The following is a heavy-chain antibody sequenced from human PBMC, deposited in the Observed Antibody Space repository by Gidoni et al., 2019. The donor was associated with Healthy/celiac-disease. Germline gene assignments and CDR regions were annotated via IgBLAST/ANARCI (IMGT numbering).Heavy chain of an antibody. J-gene: IGHJ4*02. CDR3: AKGFRGH. CDR1: GFTFSSYG. CDR2: ISYDGSNK. Sequence: QVQLVESGGGVVQPGRSLRLSCAASGFTFSSYGMHWVRQAPGKGLEWVAVISYDGSNKYYADSVKGRFTISRDNSKNTLYLQMNSLRAEDTAVYYCAKGFRGHWGQGTLVTVSS. V-gene: IGHV3-30*18. D-gene: IGHD3-10*01.